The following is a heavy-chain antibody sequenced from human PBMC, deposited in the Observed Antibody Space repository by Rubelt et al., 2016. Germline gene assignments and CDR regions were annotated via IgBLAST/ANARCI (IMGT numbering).Heavy chain of an antibody. CDR1: GGSFSGYY. Sequence: VQLQQWGAGLLQPSETLSLTCAVYGGSFSGYYWRWIRQPPGKGLEWIGEINHSGSTNYNPSLKSRVTISMDTSKNQLSLMLTSVTAADTAVYYCARGYYSDGRAAFEIWGQGTMVTVSS. V-gene: IGHV4-34*01. CDR2: INHSGST. J-gene: IGHJ3*02. CDR3: ARGYYSDGRAAFEI. D-gene: IGHD3-10*01.